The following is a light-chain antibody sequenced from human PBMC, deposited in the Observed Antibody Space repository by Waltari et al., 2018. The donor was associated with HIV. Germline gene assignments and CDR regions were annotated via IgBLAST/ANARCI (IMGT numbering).Light chain of an antibody. Sequence: QSALTQPASVSGSPGQSITISCTGTSSDVGGYNYVSWYQQHPGKAPTRLIYEGSNRPAGISNRFSGSKSGNTASLTISGLQAEDEADYYCCSYASSTTLDVFGGGTKLTVL. CDR2: EGS. J-gene: IGLJ2*01. V-gene: IGLV2-14*01. CDR1: SSDVGGYNY. CDR3: CSYASSTTLDV.